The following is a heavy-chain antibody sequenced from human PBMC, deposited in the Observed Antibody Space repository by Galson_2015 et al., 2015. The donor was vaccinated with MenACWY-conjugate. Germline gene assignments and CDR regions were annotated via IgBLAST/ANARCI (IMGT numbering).Heavy chain of an antibody. Sequence: SVKVSCKASGYTFTTYYMHWMRQAPGQGLEWMGRIDPGSGGTDFAQKFQGRVTMTRDTSIGTAYMEFSRLRSDDTAVYYCAREDMIRGSGYDFDFWGQGTLVTVS. CDR3: AREDMIRGSGYDFDF. D-gene: IGHD5-12*01. V-gene: IGHV1-2*06. CDR1: GYTFTTYY. CDR2: IDPGSGGT. J-gene: IGHJ4*02.